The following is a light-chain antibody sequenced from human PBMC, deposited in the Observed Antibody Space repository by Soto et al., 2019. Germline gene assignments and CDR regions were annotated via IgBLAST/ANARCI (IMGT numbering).Light chain of an antibody. CDR2: DAS. CDR1: QSVSSY. V-gene: IGKV3-11*01. CDR3: QQRSTVCT. Sequence: EIVLTQSPATLSLSPGERATLSCRASQSVSSYLAWYQQKPGQAPRLLIYDASNRATGIPARFSGSGSGTDFTLTISSLVPEDFAAYSCQQRSTVCTFVPVS. J-gene: IGKJ1*01.